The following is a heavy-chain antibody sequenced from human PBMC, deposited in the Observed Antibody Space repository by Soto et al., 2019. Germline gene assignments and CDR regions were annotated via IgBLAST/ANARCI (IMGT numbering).Heavy chain of an antibody. D-gene: IGHD2-2*01. Sequence: SETLSLTCTISGGSISSDNHYWSWIRQHPGKGLEWIGYIHYTGSTYYNPSLESRVTISVDTSKNQFSLNLNSVTAADTAVFYCAREVIAPAASDAFDIWGQGTMVTVSS. CDR3: AREVIAPAASDAFDI. V-gene: IGHV4-31*03. CDR1: GGSISSDNHY. J-gene: IGHJ3*02. CDR2: IHYTGST.